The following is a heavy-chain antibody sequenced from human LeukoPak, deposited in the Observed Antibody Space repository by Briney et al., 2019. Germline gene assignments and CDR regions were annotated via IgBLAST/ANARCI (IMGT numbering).Heavy chain of an antibody. CDR3: ARDFSGGYAI. CDR2: IIPIFGTA. Sequence: GASVKVSCXASGGTFSSYAISWVRQAPGQGLEWMGGIIPIFGTANYAQKFQGRVTITADESTSTAYMELSSLRSEDTAVYYCARDFSGGYAIWGQGTMVTVSS. CDR1: GGTFSSYA. D-gene: IGHD2-8*02. V-gene: IGHV1-69*13. J-gene: IGHJ3*02.